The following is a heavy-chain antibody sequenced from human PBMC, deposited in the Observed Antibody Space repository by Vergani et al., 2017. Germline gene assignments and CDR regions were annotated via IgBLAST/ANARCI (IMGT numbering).Heavy chain of an antibody. Sequence: EVQLVESGGGLVQPGGSLRLSCAASGFTFSDHYMDWVRQAPGKGLEWVGRTRNKANSYTTEYAASVKGRFTISRDDSKNSLYLQMNSLKIEDTAVYYCSRLGYGSSTTRRQAFDSWGQGTMVTVS. CDR3: SRLGYGSSTTRRQAFDS. CDR1: GFTFSDHY. V-gene: IGHV3-72*01. CDR2: TRNKANSYTT. D-gene: IGHD2-2*01. J-gene: IGHJ3*02.